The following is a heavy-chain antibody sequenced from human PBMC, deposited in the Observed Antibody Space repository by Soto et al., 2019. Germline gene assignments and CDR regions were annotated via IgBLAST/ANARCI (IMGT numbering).Heavy chain of an antibody. V-gene: IGHV5-51*01. D-gene: IGHD2-2*01. CDR2: IYPGDSDT. J-gene: IGHJ6*02. CDR1: GYSFTSYW. CDR3: ARAWGYCTSTSCYQPYYYGMDV. Sequence: PGESLKISCKGSGYSFTSYWIGWVRQMPGKGLEWMGIIYPGDSDTRYSPSFQGQVTISADKSISTAYLQWSSLKASDAAMYYCARAWGYCTSTSCYQPYYYGMDVWGQGTTVTVSS.